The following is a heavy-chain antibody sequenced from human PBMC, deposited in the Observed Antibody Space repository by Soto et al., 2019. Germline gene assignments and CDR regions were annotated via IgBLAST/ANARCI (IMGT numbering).Heavy chain of an antibody. V-gene: IGHV1-58*02. Sequence: GASVKVSCKASGYTFTSSYMHWVRQAHGQRLEWIGWIVVGSGNTNYAQKFQERVTITRDMSTSTAYMELSSLRSEDTAVYYCAAGVRDGYNRIDYWGQGTLVTVSS. J-gene: IGHJ4*02. D-gene: IGHD5-12*01. CDR1: GYTFTSSY. CDR2: IVVGSGNT. CDR3: AAGVRDGYNRIDY.